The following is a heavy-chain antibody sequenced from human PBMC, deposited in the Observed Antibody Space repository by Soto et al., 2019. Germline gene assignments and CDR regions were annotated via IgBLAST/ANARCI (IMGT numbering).Heavy chain of an antibody. Sequence: EVQLVESGGGLVQPGRSLRLSCAASGFTFDDYAMHWVRQAPGKGLEWVSGISLNSGSIGYADSVKGRFTISRDNAKNSLYLQMNSLRAEDTALYYCAKDQAGGIAARRVPDYYYYMDVWGKGTTVTVSS. CDR2: ISLNSGSI. J-gene: IGHJ6*03. V-gene: IGHV3-9*01. CDR1: GFTFDDYA. D-gene: IGHD6-6*01. CDR3: AKDQAGGIAARRVPDYYYYMDV.